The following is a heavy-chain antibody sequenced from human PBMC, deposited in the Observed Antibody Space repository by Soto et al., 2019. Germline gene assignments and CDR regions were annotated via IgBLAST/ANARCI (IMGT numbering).Heavy chain of an antibody. CDR2: ISDSGGST. V-gene: IGHV3-23*01. D-gene: IGHD6-6*01. CDR3: AKDPFRGSSSPNWFDP. CDR1: GFTFNIYA. Sequence: GGSLRLSCAASGFTFNIYAMSWVRQAPGKWLEWVSVISDSGGSTYYADSVKGRFTISRDNSENTLHLQMNSLRADDTAIYYCAKDPFRGSSSPNWFDPWGQGTLVTVSS. J-gene: IGHJ5*02.